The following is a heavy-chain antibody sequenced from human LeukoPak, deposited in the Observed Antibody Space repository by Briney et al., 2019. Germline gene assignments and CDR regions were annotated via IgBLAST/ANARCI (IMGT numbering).Heavy chain of an antibody. Sequence: GGSLRLSCAASGFTFSSYAVHWVRQAPGKGLEWVSVISYDGSNKYYADSVKGRFTISRDNSKNTLYLQMNSLTTEDTAVYYCARDGPGLGTNAFDVWGQGTMVSVSS. CDR2: ISYDGSNK. CDR3: ARDGPGLGTNAFDV. D-gene: IGHD7-27*01. CDR1: GFTFSSYA. J-gene: IGHJ3*01. V-gene: IGHV3-30-3*01.